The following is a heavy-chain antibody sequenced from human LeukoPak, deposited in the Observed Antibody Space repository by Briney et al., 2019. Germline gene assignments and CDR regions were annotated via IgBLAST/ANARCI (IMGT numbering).Heavy chain of an antibody. D-gene: IGHD5-12*01. J-gene: IGHJ6*02. CDR3: ARDHIVATITNYGMDV. CDR1: GFTFSNHA. V-gene: IGHV3-30*09. Sequence: PGRSLRLSCAASGFTFSNHAIHWVRQAPGKGLEWVAVISYDGSNKYYTDSVKGRFAISRDRSKNALYLQMNSLRAEDTAVYYCARDHIVATITNYGMDVWGQGTTVTVSS. CDR2: ISYDGSNK.